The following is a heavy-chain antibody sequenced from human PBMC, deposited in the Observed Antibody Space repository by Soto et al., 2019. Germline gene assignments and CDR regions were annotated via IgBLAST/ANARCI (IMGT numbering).Heavy chain of an antibody. D-gene: IGHD3-22*01. CDR2: ISAYNGNT. J-gene: IGHJ6*02. CDR3: ARTKRDSSGYYPQKYYYYYGRDV. Sequence: ASVKVTCKASGYTFTSYGISWVRQAPGQGLERMGWISAYNGNTNYAQKLQGRVTMTTDTSTSTAYMELRSLRSDDTAVYYCARTKRDSSGYYPQKYYYYYGRDVWGQGTAVTVSS. CDR1: GYTFTSYG. V-gene: IGHV1-18*01.